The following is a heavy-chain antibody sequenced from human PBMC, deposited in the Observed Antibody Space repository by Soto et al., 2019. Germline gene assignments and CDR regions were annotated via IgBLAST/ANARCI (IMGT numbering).Heavy chain of an antibody. CDR2: INGGIGNT. CDR1: GYDFNSYS. Sequence: QVRLEHSGAEVKEPGASVKISCKASGYDFNSYSILWLRQAPGQRPEYMGRINGGIGNTKFSQKFQDRLTITRDTSASAMYMELSSLTSDDTGVYYCARSSVTIDGLDFWGQGTLVIVSS. D-gene: IGHD2-21*02. V-gene: IGHV1-3*01. J-gene: IGHJ4*02. CDR3: ARSSVTIDGLDF.